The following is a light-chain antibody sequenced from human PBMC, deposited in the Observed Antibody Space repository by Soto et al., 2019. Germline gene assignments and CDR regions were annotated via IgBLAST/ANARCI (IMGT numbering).Light chain of an antibody. Sequence: QSVLTQPPSASGTPGQRVSISCSGSSSNIGSEAVNWFQHLPGTTPKLLIYGDYQLPSGVPDRFSGSRSGTSASLAISGLQSQDEADYYCAAWDYSLNAYVFGTGTKLTVL. J-gene: IGLJ1*01. CDR3: AAWDYSLNAYV. V-gene: IGLV1-44*01. CDR1: SSNIGSEA. CDR2: GDY.